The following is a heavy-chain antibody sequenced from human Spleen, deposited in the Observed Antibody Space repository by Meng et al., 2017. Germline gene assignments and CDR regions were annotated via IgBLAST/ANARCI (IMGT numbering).Heavy chain of an antibody. D-gene: IGHD3-10*01. J-gene: IGHJ5*02. Sequence: GESLKISCAASGFTFDDYAIHWVRQAPGKGLEWVSLISWDGGATYYADSVRGRFTISRDNSKNSLYLQMNSLRPEDTALYYCAKDIMVRGVGAFDPWGQGTLVTVSS. V-gene: IGHV3-43D*03. CDR2: ISWDGGAT. CDR1: GFTFDDYA. CDR3: AKDIMVRGVGAFDP.